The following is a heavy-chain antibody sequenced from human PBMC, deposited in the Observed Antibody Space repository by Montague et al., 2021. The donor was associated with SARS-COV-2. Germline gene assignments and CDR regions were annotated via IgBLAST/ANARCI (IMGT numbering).Heavy chain of an antibody. V-gene: IGHV4-31*03. CDR2: ISYSGST. Sequence: TLSLTCTVYGDSISSGGYFWNWIRQHPEKGLEYIGYISYSGSTDYNPSFRSRVSISMDTSENQFSLKLSSVTAADTAVYYCARGREYSSSAGFDYWGQGTLVTVSS. J-gene: IGHJ4*02. CDR3: ARGREYSSSAGFDY. CDR1: GDSISSGGYF. D-gene: IGHD6-6*01.